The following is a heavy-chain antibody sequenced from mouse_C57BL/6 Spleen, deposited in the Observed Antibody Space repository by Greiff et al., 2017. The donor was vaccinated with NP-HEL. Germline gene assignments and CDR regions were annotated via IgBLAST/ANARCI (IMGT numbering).Heavy chain of an antibody. Sequence: EVKLQESGGGLVQPGGSMKLSCDASGFTFSDAWMDWVRQSPEKGLEWVAEIRNKANNHSSYYAESVKGRFTISRDDSKSYVYLQMHSSRAAAAGIYYCTHRSLPWFAYWGQGTLLTVSA. V-gene: IGHV6-6*01. CDR3: THRSLPWFAY. CDR1: GFTFSDAW. D-gene: IGHD6-2*01. CDR2: IRNKANNHSS. J-gene: IGHJ3*01.